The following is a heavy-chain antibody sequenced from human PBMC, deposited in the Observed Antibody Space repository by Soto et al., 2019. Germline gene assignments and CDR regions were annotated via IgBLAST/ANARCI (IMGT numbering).Heavy chain of an antibody. J-gene: IGHJ4*02. CDR2: ISYDGRVK. CDR1: GFTFSDYP. CDR3: AGDFVVEAPDYFDS. Sequence: QVQLVESGGGVVQPGRSLSLSCAASGFTFSDYPMHWVRQAPGKGLEWVAVISYDGRVKYYVDSVKGRFTIARDDSKNTLYLQMNSLRVYHTAVYYCAGDFVVEAPDYFDSWGQGTLVTVSS. D-gene: IGHD1-1*01. V-gene: IGHV3-30*04.